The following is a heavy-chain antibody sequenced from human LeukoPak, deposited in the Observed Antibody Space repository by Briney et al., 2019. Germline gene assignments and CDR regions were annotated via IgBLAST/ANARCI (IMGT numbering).Heavy chain of an antibody. D-gene: IGHD5-24*01. V-gene: IGHV3-23*01. J-gene: IGHJ4*02. CDR3: TKDVQMAGPHCFDY. CDR2: ISNSGGGT. CDR1: GFTFTTYA. Sequence: GGSLRLSCEASGFTFTTYAMNWVRFAPGKGLGWVSGISNSGGGTYYADSVKGRFTISRDNSKNTVYLQMNSLRAEDTAVYYCTKDVQMAGPHCFDYWGQGTLVTVSS.